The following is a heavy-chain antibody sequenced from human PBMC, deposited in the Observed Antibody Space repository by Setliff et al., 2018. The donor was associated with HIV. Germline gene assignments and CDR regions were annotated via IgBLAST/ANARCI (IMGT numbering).Heavy chain of an antibody. CDR1: GASIPGYY. Sequence: SETLSLTCTVSGASIPGYYWSWIRQPPGKGLEWIGYIYYSGSTNYNPSLKSRVTLSVDTSKNQFPLKLSSVTAADTAVYYCAREGRHYSSAWTFGYWGQGTLVTVSS. V-gene: IGHV4-59*01. CDR3: AREGRHYSSAWTFGY. D-gene: IGHD6-19*01. CDR2: IYYSGST. J-gene: IGHJ4*02.